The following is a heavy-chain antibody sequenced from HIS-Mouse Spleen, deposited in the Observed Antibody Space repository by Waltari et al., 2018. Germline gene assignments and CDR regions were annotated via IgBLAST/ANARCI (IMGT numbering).Heavy chain of an antibody. Sequence: QLQLQESGPGLVKPSETLSLTCTVSGGSISSRSYYWGWIRQPPGKGLEWIGRIYYSGSTYYNPSLKRLVTISVDTSKNQFSLKLSSVTGADTAVYYCAREIPYSSSWYDWYFDLWGRGTLVTVSS. D-gene: IGHD6-13*01. CDR2: IYYSGST. CDR1: GGSISSRSYY. V-gene: IGHV4-39*07. J-gene: IGHJ2*01. CDR3: AREIPYSSSWYDWYFDL.